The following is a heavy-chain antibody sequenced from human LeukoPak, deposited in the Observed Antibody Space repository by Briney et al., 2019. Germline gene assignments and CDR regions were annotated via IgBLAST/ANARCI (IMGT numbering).Heavy chain of an antibody. V-gene: IGHV1-2*02. CDR2: INPNSGGT. Sequence: ASVKVSCKASGYTFTGYYMHWVRQAPGQGLEWRGWINPNSGGTNYAQKFQGRVTMTRDTSISTAYMELSRLRSDDTAVYYCARGNDFWSGYSLNFDYWGQGTLVTVSS. D-gene: IGHD3-3*01. CDR3: ARGNDFWSGYSLNFDY. J-gene: IGHJ4*02. CDR1: GYTFTGYY.